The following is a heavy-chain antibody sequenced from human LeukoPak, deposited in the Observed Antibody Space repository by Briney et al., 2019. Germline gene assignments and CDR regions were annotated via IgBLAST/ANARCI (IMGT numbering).Heavy chain of an antibody. CDR2: INHSGST. J-gene: IGHJ5*02. Sequence: PSETLSLTCAVYGGSFSGYYWSWIRQPPGKGLEWIGEINHSGSTNYNPSLKSRVTISVDTSKNQFSLKLSSVTAADTAVYYCARDGGGGWFDPWGQGTLVTVSS. D-gene: IGHD3-16*01. CDR1: GGSFSGYY. CDR3: ARDGGGGWFDP. V-gene: IGHV4-34*01.